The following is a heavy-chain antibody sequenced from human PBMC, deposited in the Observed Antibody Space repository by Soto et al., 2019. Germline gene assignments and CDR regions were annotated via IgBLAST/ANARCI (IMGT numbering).Heavy chain of an antibody. D-gene: IGHD2-15*01. CDR3: ARQCRGVTCLWFVP. CDR1: SGSISSTIYS. J-gene: IGHJ5*02. Sequence: QLQLQESGPGLVKPSETLSLTCTVSSGSISSTIYSWDWIRQPPGKGLEWIGSIFYSGSTYYNPSLARRGPGPVDTSENPFSLALTSVTAAHTAVYYCARQCRGVTCLWFVPWGQGSVVTVSS. CDR2: IFYSGST. V-gene: IGHV4-39*01.